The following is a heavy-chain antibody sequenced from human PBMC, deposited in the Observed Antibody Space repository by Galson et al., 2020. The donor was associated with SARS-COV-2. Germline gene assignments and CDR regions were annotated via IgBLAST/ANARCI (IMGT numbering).Heavy chain of an antibody. D-gene: IGHD5-12*01. CDR3: ARDGGGYDELFRAFDY. Sequence: SVQVSCKASGGTFSSYAISWVRQAPGQGLEWMGGIIPTFGTANYAQKFQGRVTITADESTSTAYMELSSLRSEDTAVYYCARDGGGYDELFRAFDYWGQGTLVTVSS. V-gene: IGHV1-69*13. CDR1: GGTFSSYA. J-gene: IGHJ4*02. CDR2: IIPTFGTA.